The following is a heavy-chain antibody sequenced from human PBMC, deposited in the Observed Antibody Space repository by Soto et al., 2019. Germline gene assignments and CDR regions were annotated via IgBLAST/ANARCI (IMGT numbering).Heavy chain of an antibody. CDR3: SRDGVYCCGDCDSRSAFDI. V-gene: IGHV1-69*13. Sequence: SVKVSCKASGGTFSSYAISWVRQAPGQGLEWMGGIIPIFGTANYAQKFQGRVTITADESTSTAYMELSSLRSEDTAVYYCSRDGVYCCGDCDSRSAFDIWGQGTMVTVS. CDR1: GGTFSSYA. CDR2: IIPIFGTA. D-gene: IGHD2-21*02. J-gene: IGHJ3*02.